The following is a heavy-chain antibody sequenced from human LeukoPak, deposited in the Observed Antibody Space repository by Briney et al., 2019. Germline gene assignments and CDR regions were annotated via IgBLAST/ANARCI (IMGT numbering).Heavy chain of an antibody. Sequence: GASVKVSCKASGYTFTSYGISWVRQAPGQGLEWMGWISAYNGNTNYAQKFQGRVTVTRDTSTSTVHMELSGLRSEDTAVYNCARDQEGFDYWGQGTLVTVSS. CDR1: GYTFTSYG. CDR3: ARDQEGFDY. J-gene: IGHJ4*02. V-gene: IGHV1-18*01. CDR2: ISAYNGNT.